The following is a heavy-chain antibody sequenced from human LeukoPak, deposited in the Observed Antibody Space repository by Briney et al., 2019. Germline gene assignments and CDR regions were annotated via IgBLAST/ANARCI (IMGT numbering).Heavy chain of an antibody. Sequence: VGSLRLSCEASGFTFRDYWMSWVRQAPGKGLEWLANIKYDEIEKNLADSVKGRFTVSRDNAKNSVSLQLNSLRPEDTGIYYCARLAYYMDVWGKGTAVTVSS. J-gene: IGHJ6*03. CDR1: GFTFRDYW. V-gene: IGHV3-7*01. CDR2: IKYDEIEK. CDR3: ARLAYYMDV.